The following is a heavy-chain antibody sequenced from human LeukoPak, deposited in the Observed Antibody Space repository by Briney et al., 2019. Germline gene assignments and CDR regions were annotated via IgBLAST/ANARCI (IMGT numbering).Heavy chain of an antibody. CDR2: IYYSGST. D-gene: IGHD6-13*01. CDR1: GGSISSYY. V-gene: IGHV4-59*01. CDR3: ARDRGIAAAGIYYYYGMDV. Sequence: PSETLSLTCTVSGGSISSYYWSWIRQPPGKGLEWIGYIYYSGSTNYNPSLKSRVTISVDTSKNQFSLKLSSATAADTAVYYCARDRGIAAAGIYYYYGMDVWGQGTTVTVSS. J-gene: IGHJ6*02.